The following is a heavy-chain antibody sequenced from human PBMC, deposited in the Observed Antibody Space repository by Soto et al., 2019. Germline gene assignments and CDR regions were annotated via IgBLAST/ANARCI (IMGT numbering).Heavy chain of an antibody. CDR2: MNPNSGNT. Sequence: ASVKVSCKASGYTFTSYDINWVRQATGQGLEWMGWMNPNSGNTGYAQKFQGRVTMTRNTSISTADMELSSLRSEDTAVYYCARGEYCSGGSCYYYGMDVWGQGTTVSVSS. J-gene: IGHJ6*02. CDR3: ARGEYCSGGSCYYYGMDV. V-gene: IGHV1-8*01. CDR1: GYTFTSYD. D-gene: IGHD2-15*01.